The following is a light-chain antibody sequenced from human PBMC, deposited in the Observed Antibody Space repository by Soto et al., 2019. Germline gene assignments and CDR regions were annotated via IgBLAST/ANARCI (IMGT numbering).Light chain of an antibody. V-gene: IGKV3-20*01. CDR2: GAS. CDR1: QSLTSSY. J-gene: IGKJ1*01. CDR3: QHYGYSQWT. Sequence: EIVLTQSPGTLSLSPGERATLSCRASQSLTSSYLAWYQQKPGQSPRLLIYGASRRATGIPDRFSGSGSGTDFTLTISRLEPEDSAVYFCQHYGYSQWTFGQGTKV.